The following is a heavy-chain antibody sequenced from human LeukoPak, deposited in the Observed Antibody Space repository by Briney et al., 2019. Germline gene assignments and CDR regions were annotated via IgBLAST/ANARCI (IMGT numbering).Heavy chain of an antibody. CDR1: GGSISSYY. D-gene: IGHD3-10*01. Sequence: SEALSLTCTVSGGSISSYYWGWIRQPAGKGLEWIGRIYTSGSTNYNPSLKSRVNISVDTSKNQFSLKLTSVTAADTAVYYCARSQFYGSGSYQGRWFDPWGQGTLVTVSS. V-gene: IGHV4-4*07. CDR2: IYTSGST. J-gene: IGHJ5*02. CDR3: ARSQFYGSGSYQGRWFDP.